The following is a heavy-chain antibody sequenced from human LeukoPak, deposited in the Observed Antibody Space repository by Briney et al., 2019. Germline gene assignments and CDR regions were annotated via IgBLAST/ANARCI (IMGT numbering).Heavy chain of an antibody. CDR1: GFTFSNYA. D-gene: IGHD1-1*01. V-gene: IGHV3-23*01. Sequence: GGSLRLSCAASGFTFSNYAMSWVRQAPGKGLEWVSTISGSVGSTYYADSVKGRFTISRDNSKNTLYLQINSLRAEDTAVYYCARDQPVQIGLFDYWGQGTLVTVSS. CDR3: ARDQPVQIGLFDY. J-gene: IGHJ4*02. CDR2: ISGSVGST.